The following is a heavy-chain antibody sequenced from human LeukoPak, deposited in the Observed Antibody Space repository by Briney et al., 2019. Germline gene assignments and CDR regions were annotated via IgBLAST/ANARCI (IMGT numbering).Heavy chain of an antibody. CDR3: ARHNHGSSWYNYFHY. J-gene: IGHJ4*02. Sequence: QPGGSLRLSCAASELTVSSDYMSWVRQAPGKGLEWVSTIYSGGGTYYADSVKGRFTISRDNSKNTLYLQMNSLRAEDTAVYYCARHNHGSSWYNYFHYWGQGTLVTVSS. CDR1: ELTVSSDY. D-gene: IGHD6-13*01. CDR2: IYSGGGT. V-gene: IGHV3-66*04.